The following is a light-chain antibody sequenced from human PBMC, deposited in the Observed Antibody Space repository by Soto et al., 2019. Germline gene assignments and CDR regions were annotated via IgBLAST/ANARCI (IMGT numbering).Light chain of an antibody. CDR2: WAS. V-gene: IGKV4-1*01. CDR3: QQYLRTPLT. CDR1: QSVLHSSNHMTY. J-gene: IGKJ4*01. Sequence: DIVMTQSPDSLAVSLGERATINCKSSQSVLHSSNHMTYLAWLQQKPGQPPKLLLYWASTRDSGVPDRFSGSGSGTDFTLTISSLQAEDVAVYYCQQYLRTPLTFGGGTKVEIK.